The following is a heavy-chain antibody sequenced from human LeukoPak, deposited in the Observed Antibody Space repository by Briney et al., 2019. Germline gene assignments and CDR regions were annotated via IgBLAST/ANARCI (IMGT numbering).Heavy chain of an antibody. J-gene: IGHJ4*02. V-gene: IGHV3-21*01. CDR2: ISSGSSYT. Sequence: GGSLSLSCAASGFTFSSYSMNWARQAPGKGLEWVSSISSGSSYTYYADSLKGRFTISRDNAKNSLYLQMNSLRADDTAVYYCARDCGGDCYSHYFDYWGQGTLVTVSS. D-gene: IGHD2-21*02. CDR1: GFTFSSYS. CDR3: ARDCGGDCYSHYFDY.